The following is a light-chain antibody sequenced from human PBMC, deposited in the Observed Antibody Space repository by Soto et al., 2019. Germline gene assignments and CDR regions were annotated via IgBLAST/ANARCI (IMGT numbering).Light chain of an antibody. Sequence: DIQMTQSPSSLSASVGDRVTITCRSSQDISDYLTWYHQRPGNAPKVLVYGASSLQSGVPSRFSGRGVGTDFTLTITDLQPEDFGTYFCQQSYSNVITFGQGTRLEI. CDR2: GAS. CDR3: QQSYSNVIT. V-gene: IGKV1-39*01. J-gene: IGKJ5*01. CDR1: QDISDY.